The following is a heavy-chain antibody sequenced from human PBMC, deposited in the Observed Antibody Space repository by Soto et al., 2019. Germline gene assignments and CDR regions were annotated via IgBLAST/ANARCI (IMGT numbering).Heavy chain of an antibody. CDR3: AREVLSGSYLFDY. Sequence: PSETLSLTCTVSGGSISSGDYYWSWIRQPPGKGLEWIGYIYYSGSTYYNPSLKSRVTISVDTSKNQFSLKLGSVTAADTAVYYCAREVLSGSYLFDYWGQGTLVTVSS. J-gene: IGHJ4*02. CDR2: IYYSGST. D-gene: IGHD1-26*01. V-gene: IGHV4-30-4*01. CDR1: GGSISSGDYY.